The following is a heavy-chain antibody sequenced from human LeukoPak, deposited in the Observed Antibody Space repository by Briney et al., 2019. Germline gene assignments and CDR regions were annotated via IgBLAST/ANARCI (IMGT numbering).Heavy chain of an antibody. V-gene: IGHV3-21*01. CDR2: ISSSSSYI. Sequence: GGSLRLSCAASGFTFSSYSMNWVRQAPGKGLEWVSSISSSSSYIYYADSVKGRFTISRDNAKNSLYLQMNSLRAEDTAVYYCARAEVRGVISDYWGQGTLVTVSS. CDR1: GFTFSSYS. CDR3: ARAEVRGVISDY. D-gene: IGHD3-10*01. J-gene: IGHJ4*02.